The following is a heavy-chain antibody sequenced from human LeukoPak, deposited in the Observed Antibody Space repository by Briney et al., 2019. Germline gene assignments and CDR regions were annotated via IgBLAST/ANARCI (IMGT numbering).Heavy chain of an antibody. Sequence: PSGTLSLTCGVSGGSISGTNWWSWVRQFPGQGLQWIGEVSLEGLTNYNPSLSSRVTISLDRAKNHLSLHLSSVTAADTAVYFCSRENAAFSPFGYWGQGTLVTV. V-gene: IGHV4-4*02. J-gene: IGHJ4*02. CDR2: VSLEGLT. CDR3: SRENAAFSPFGY. CDR1: GGSISGTNW. D-gene: IGHD6-25*01.